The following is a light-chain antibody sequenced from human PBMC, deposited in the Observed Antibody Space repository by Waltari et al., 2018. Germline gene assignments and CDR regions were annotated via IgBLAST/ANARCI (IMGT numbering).Light chain of an antibody. V-gene: IGKV3-15*01. CDR3: QQYNNWPPLT. CDR2: GAS. J-gene: IGKJ4*01. Sequence: EVLLTQSPATLSVSPGERATLSCRASQRISTNVAWYQQKPGQAPRLLIYGASTRATDIPARFSGRGSGTEFTLTVSSLQSEDSAVYYCQQYNNWPPLTFGGGTRVEIK. CDR1: QRISTN.